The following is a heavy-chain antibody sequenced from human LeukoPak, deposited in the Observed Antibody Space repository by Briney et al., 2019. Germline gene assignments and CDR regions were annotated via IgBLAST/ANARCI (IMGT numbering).Heavy chain of an antibody. J-gene: IGHJ4*02. CDR1: GFTFSTYG. CDR3: AKDWDYGSGSYYMDY. D-gene: IGHD3-10*01. CDR2: ISYDGSNK. Sequence: GGSLRLSCAASGFTFSTYGMHWVRQAPGKGLEWVAFISYDGSNKYYRDSVKGRFTISRDNSKNTLYLQMNSLRAEDTAVYYCAKDWDYGSGSYYMDYWGQGTLVTVSS. V-gene: IGHV3-30*18.